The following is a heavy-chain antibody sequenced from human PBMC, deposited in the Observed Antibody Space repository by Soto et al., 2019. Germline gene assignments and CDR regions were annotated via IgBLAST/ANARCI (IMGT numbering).Heavy chain of an antibody. CDR1: GFTFSSYA. CDR2: ISGSGGST. Sequence: GGSLRLSCAASGFTFSSYAMSWVRQAPGKGLEWVSAISGSGGSTYYADSVKGRCTISRDNSKNTLYLQMNSLRAEDTAVYYCAKDLEEYSGSYNDAFDIWGQGTMVTVSS. J-gene: IGHJ3*02. D-gene: IGHD1-26*01. V-gene: IGHV3-23*01. CDR3: AKDLEEYSGSYNDAFDI.